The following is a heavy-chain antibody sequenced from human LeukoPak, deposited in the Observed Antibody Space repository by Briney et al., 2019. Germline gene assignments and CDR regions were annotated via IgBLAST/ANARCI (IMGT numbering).Heavy chain of an antibody. J-gene: IGHJ5*02. CDR3: ARDPTYYYGSGSYYNP. Sequence: SETLSLTCTVSGGSISSYYWSWIRQPAGTGLEWIGRIYTSGSTNYNPSLKSRVTMSVDTSKNQFSLKLSSVTAADTAVYYCARDPTYYYGSGSYYNPWGQGTLVTVSS. D-gene: IGHD3-10*01. CDR1: GGSISSYY. V-gene: IGHV4-4*07. CDR2: IYTSGST.